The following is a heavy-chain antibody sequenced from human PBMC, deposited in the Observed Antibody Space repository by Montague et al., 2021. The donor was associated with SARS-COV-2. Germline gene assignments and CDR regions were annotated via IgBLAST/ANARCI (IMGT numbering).Heavy chain of an antibody. J-gene: IGHJ3*02. D-gene: IGHD1-14*01. Sequence: SETLSLTCTVDGASVVVALRRWTEEHTSEGQEPLNFVCSVRSANNNPSLKGRATISRDTSKNQFSLKVRSVTAADTAVDYCARGTMTADAFDIWGQGTMVTVSS. CDR2: VCSVRSA. CDR3: ARGTMTADAFDI. V-gene: IGHV4-59*02. CDR1: GASVVVAL.